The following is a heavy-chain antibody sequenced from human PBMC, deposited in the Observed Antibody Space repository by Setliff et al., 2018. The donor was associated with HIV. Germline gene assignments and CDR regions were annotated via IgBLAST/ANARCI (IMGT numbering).Heavy chain of an antibody. Sequence: ASVKVSCKAFGYTFTSYYMHWVRQAPGQGLEWMGIINPSGGSTSYAQRFQGRVTMTRDTSTSTVYMELSSLRSEDTAVYYCATLSPTRQYSSSWYHFDYWGQGTLVTVSS. CDR1: GYTFTSYY. CDR2: INPSGGST. D-gene: IGHD6-13*01. CDR3: ATLSPTRQYSSSWYHFDY. J-gene: IGHJ4*02. V-gene: IGHV1-46*01.